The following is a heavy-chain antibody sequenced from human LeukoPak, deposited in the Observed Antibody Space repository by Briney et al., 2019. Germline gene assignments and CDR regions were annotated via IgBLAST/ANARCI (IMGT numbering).Heavy chain of an antibody. CDR2: INGGGTTI. CDR1: GFTFSSYS. CDR3: AKEGGTSGWLTADH. Sequence: GGSLRLSCAASGFTFSSYSMNWVRRAPGKGLEWLSYINGGGTTIYYADSVKGRFTISRDNSKNTLDLQMNSLRFEDTAVYYCAKEGGTSGWLTADHWGQGTLVSVSS. V-gene: IGHV3-48*01. J-gene: IGHJ4*02. D-gene: IGHD6-19*01.